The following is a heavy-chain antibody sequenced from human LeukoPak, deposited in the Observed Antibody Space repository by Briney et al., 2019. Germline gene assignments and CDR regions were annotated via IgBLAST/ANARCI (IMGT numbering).Heavy chain of an antibody. D-gene: IGHD3-10*01. V-gene: IGHV4-59*01. CDR1: GGSTSGYY. Sequence: PSETLSLTCSVSGGSTSGYYWSWIRQPPGKGLEWIGYIYYSGSTNYNPSLKSRVTISVDTSKNQFSLKLSSVTAADTAVYYCARDMGYYGSGRNWFDPWGQGTLVTVSS. CDR2: IYYSGST. J-gene: IGHJ5*02. CDR3: ARDMGYYGSGRNWFDP.